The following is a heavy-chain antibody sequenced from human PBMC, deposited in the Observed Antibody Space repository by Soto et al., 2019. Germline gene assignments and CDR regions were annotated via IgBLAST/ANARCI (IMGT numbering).Heavy chain of an antibody. D-gene: IGHD6-19*01. CDR1: EFTFSGYG. J-gene: IGHJ4*02. V-gene: IGHV3-33*01. CDR2: TWYDGSNE. CDR3: AREVKGSGWTPLHY. Sequence: QVQLVESGGAVVQPGRSLRLSCTASEFTFSGYGMHWVRQAPGEGLEWVAVTWYDGSNEYYADSVKGRFTISRDSSKNTLYLQMNRLRAEETAVYYCAREVKGSGWTPLHYWGQGTLLTVSS.